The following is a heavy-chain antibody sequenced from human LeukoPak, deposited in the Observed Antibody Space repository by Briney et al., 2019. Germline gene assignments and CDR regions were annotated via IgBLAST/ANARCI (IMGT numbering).Heavy chain of an antibody. CDR2: ISGSGGST. V-gene: IGHV3-23*01. CDR3: ARDHASYDSSGYYYLEIDY. Sequence: GGSLRLSCAASEFTFSRYAMSWVRQAPGKGLEWVSAISGSGGSTYYADSVKGRFTISRDNSKNTLYLQMNSLRAEDTAVYYCARDHASYDSSGYYYLEIDYWGQGTLVTVSS. CDR1: EFTFSRYA. J-gene: IGHJ4*02. D-gene: IGHD3-22*01.